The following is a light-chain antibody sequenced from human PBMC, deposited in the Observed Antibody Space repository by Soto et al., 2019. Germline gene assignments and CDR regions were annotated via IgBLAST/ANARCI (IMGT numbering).Light chain of an antibody. V-gene: IGKV1-27*01. CDR1: QGISNY. Sequence: DIQMTQSPSSLSASVGDRVTITCRASQGISNYLAWYQQKPGEVPKLLIYSASTLHSGVPSRFSGSGSGTDFTLTISSLQPEDVAIYYCQKYTSAPLTFGPGTKVDIK. J-gene: IGKJ3*01. CDR2: SAS. CDR3: QKYTSAPLT.